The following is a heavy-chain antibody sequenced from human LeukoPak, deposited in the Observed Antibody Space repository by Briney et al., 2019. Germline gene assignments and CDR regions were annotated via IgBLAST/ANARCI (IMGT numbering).Heavy chain of an antibody. D-gene: IGHD1-26*01. J-gene: IGHJ4*02. CDR1: GFTFGDYA. V-gene: IGHV3-49*04. CDR3: TRGHGSGSY. CDR2: IRSKTSRGTT. Sequence: GGSLRLSCTPSGFTFGDYAMSCVRQAPGKGVDGIGFIRSKTSRGTTEYAASVKGRFTILRDDSKSIAYLQINSLKTGDTAVYYCTRGHGSGSYWGQGTLVTVSS.